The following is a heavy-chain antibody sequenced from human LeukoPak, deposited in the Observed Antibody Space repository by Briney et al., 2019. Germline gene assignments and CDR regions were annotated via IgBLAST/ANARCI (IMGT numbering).Heavy chain of an antibody. J-gene: IGHJ4*02. V-gene: IGHV1-69*01. CDR2: IIPIFGTA. Sequence: SSVKASCKASGGTFSSYAISWVRQAPGQGLEWMGGIIPIFGTANYAQKFQGRVTITADESTSTAYMELSSLRSEDTAVYYCAIRFWSGYYYFDYWGQGTLVTVSS. CDR3: AIRFWSGYYYFDY. CDR1: GGTFSSYA. D-gene: IGHD3-3*01.